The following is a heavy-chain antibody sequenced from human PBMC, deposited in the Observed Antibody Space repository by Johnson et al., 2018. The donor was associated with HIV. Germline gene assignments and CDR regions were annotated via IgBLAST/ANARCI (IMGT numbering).Heavy chain of an antibody. Sequence: VQLVESGGGVVQAGRSLRLSCAASGFTFSSYAMHWVRQAPGKGLEWVAIISYDGSNKYYADSVKGRFTISRDNSKNTLYLQMNSLRVEDTAVYYCAREPRLLPDAFDIWGQVTMVTVSS. D-gene: IGHD2-21*02. CDR3: AREPRLLPDAFDI. CDR1: GFTFSSYA. CDR2: ISYDGSNK. J-gene: IGHJ3*02. V-gene: IGHV3-30-3*01.